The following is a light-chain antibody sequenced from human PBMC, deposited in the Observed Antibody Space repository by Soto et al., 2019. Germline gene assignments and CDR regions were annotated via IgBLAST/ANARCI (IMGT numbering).Light chain of an antibody. CDR2: GTS. CDR3: QQYNKWPLWI. V-gene: IGKV3-15*01. Sequence: EIVMTQSPATLSVSPGERATLSCRASQSVSSNLVWYQQKPGQAPRLLIYGTSTRATGIQARFSGSGSGKEFTLTISSLQSEDIAVYHCQQYNKWPLWIFGHGTKVEIK. J-gene: IGKJ1*01. CDR1: QSVSSN.